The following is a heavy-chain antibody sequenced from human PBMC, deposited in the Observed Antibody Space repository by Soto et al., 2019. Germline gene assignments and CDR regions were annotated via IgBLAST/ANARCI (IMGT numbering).Heavy chain of an antibody. CDR2: IIPDFGTT. CDR1: GGTFSSYT. CDR3: ARAPMVLTRSYFDS. V-gene: IGHV1-69*13. Sequence: SVKVSCKASGGTFSSYTVSWLRQIPGQGLEWMGGIIPDFGTTNYAQRFQGRVSITADESPNTAFMELTTLTAADTAVYYCARAPMVLTRSYFDSWGQGTPVTVSS. J-gene: IGHJ4*02. D-gene: IGHD2-8*01.